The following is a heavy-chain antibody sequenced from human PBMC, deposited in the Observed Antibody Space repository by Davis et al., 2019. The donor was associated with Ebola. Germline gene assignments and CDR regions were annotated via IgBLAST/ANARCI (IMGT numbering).Heavy chain of an antibody. CDR2: ISYDGSNK. D-gene: IGHD6-19*01. Sequence: GESLKISCAASGFTFSSHGMHWVRQAPGKGLEWVAVISYDGSNKYYADSVKGRFTISRDNSKNTLYLQMSSLRAEDTAVYYCAKGGEAAVAGFDYWGQGNLVTVSS. CDR3: AKGGEAAVAGFDY. V-gene: IGHV3-30*18. CDR1: GFTFSSHG. J-gene: IGHJ4*02.